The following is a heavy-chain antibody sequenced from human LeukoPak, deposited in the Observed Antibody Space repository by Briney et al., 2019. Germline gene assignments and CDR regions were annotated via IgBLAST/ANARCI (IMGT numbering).Heavy chain of an antibody. CDR2: IYYSGST. D-gene: IGHD2-2*01. CDR1: GGSISSYY. J-gene: IGHJ4*02. CDR3: ARGRCSSTSCCSDY. V-gene: IGHV4-59*01. Sequence: SETLSLTCTVSGGSISSYYWSWIRQPPGKGLEWIGYIYYSGSTNYNPSLKSRVTISVDTSKNQFSLKLSSVTAADTAVYYCARGRCSSTSCCSDYWGQGTLVTVSS.